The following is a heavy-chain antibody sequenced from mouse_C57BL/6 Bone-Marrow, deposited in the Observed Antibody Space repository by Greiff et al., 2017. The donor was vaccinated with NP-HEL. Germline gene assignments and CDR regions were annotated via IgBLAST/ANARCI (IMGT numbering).Heavy chain of an antibody. D-gene: IGHD1-1*01. CDR2: IYPGSGNT. J-gene: IGHJ2*01. V-gene: IGHV1-66*01. CDR3: ARPLLRDY. Sequence: VKLMESGPELVKPGASVKISCKASGYSFTSYYIHWVKQRPGQGLEWIGWIYPGSGNTKYNEKFKGKATLTADTSSSTAYMQLSSLTSEDSAVYYCARPLLRDYWGQGTTLTVSS. CDR1: GYSFTSYY.